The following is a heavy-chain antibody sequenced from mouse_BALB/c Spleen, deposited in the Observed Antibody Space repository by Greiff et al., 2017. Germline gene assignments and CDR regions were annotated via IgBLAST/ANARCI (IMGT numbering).Heavy chain of an antibody. CDR3: ARLRLPHYYAMDY. Sequence: DVMLVESGGGLVQPGGSRKLSCAASGFTFSSFGMHWVRQAPEKGLEWVAYISSGSSTIYYADTVKGRFTISRDNPKNTLFLQMTSLRSEDTAMYYCARLRLPHYYAMDYWGQGTSVTVSS. J-gene: IGHJ4*01. D-gene: IGHD1-2*01. V-gene: IGHV5-17*02. CDR2: ISSGSSTI. CDR1: GFTFSSFG.